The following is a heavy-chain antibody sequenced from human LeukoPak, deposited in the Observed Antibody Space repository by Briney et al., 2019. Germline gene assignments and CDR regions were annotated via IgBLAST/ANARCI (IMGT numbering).Heavy chain of an antibody. V-gene: IGHV3-30*04. Sequence: GGCLRLSCAASGFTLSNYAMHWVRQAPGKGLEWVAIITYDGSNKDYADVVKGRFTISRDNSKNTLYLQMNSLRAEDTALYYCARDLAEASSGYYFRPFDYWGQGTLVTVSS. J-gene: IGHJ4*02. CDR3: ARDLAEASSGYYFRPFDY. D-gene: IGHD3-22*01. CDR1: GFTLSNYA. CDR2: ITYDGSNK.